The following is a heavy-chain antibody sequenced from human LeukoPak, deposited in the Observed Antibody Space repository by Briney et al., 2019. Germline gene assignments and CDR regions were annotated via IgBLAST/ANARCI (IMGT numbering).Heavy chain of an antibody. D-gene: IGHD3-3*01. CDR2: ISSSSSTI. CDR1: GFTFSSYS. Sequence: GGSLRLSCAASGFTFSSYSMNWVRQAPGKGLEWVSYISSSSSTIYYADSVKGRFTISRDNAKNSLYLQMNSLRAEDTAVYYCARIVSFWSDRWGQGTLVTVSS. J-gene: IGHJ1*01. CDR3: ARIVSFWSDR. V-gene: IGHV3-48*01.